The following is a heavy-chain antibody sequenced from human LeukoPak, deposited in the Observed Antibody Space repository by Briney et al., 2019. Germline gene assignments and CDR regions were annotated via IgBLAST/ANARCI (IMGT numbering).Heavy chain of an antibody. CDR2: MNSTNGHT. D-gene: IGHD7-27*01. Sequence: ASVKVSCKASGYTFTSFDFNWVRQATGQGLGWVGGMNSTNGHTGYAQEVQGRGTMTRDTAISTAYMELSSMTFEDTAVYYCARGTPNWGMVGYWGQGTLVTVSS. CDR3: ARGTPNWGMVGY. CDR1: GYTFTSFD. J-gene: IGHJ4*02. V-gene: IGHV1-8*01.